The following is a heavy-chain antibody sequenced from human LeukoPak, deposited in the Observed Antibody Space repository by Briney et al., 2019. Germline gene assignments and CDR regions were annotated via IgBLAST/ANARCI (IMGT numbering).Heavy chain of an antibody. Sequence: SGTLSLTCAVSGGSISSSNWWSWVRQPPGKGLEWIGEIYHSGSTNYNPSFKSRVTISVDKSKNQFSLKLSSVTAADTAVYYCAAIVSEQWLVRAFDIWGQGTMVTVSS. CDR3: AAIVSEQWLVRAFDI. J-gene: IGHJ3*02. CDR1: GGSISSSNW. D-gene: IGHD6-19*01. CDR2: IYHSGST. V-gene: IGHV4-4*02.